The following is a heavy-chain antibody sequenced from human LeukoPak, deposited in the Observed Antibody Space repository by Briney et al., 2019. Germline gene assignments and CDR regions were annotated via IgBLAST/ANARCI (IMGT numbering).Heavy chain of an antibody. CDR2: INAGNGNT. CDR1: GYTFTSYA. CDR3: ARDNGYNNPRFDY. Sequence: GASVKVSCKASGYTFTSYAMHWVRQAPGQRLEWMGWINAGNGNTKYSQKFQGRVTITRDTSASTAYMELSSLRSEDMAVYYCARDNGYNNPRFDYWGQGTLVTVSS. V-gene: IGHV1-3*01. J-gene: IGHJ4*02. D-gene: IGHD5-24*01.